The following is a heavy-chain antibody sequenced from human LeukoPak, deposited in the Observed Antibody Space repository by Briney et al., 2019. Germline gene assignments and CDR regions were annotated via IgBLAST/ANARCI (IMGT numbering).Heavy chain of an antibody. D-gene: IGHD2-2*01. J-gene: IGHJ4*02. CDR1: GYTFTSYG. Sequence: ASVKVSCKASGYTFTSYGISWVRQAPGQGLEWMGWISAYNGNINYAQQLQGRVTMTTDTSTSTAYMELRSLRSDDTAVYYCARDLGYCSSTSCRIDYWGQGTLVTVSS. V-gene: IGHV1-18*01. CDR3: ARDLGYCSSTSCRIDY. CDR2: ISAYNGNI.